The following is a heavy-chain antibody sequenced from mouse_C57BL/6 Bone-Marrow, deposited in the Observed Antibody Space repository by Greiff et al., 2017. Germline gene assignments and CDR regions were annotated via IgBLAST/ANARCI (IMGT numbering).Heavy chain of an antibody. Sequence: VKLQQPGAELVKPGASVKLSCKASGYTFTSYWMQWVQQRPGQGLEWIGEIDPSDSYTNYNQTFKGKATLTVDTSSSTAYMQLSSLTSEDAAVYYCARRTVVAGDYWGQGTTLTVSS. D-gene: IGHD1-1*01. V-gene: IGHV1-50*01. CDR1: GYTFTSYW. CDR2: IDPSDSYT. CDR3: ARRTVVAGDY. J-gene: IGHJ2*01.